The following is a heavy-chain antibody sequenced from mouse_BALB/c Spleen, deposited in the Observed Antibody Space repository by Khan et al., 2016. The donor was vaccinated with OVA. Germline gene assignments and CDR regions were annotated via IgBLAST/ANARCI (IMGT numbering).Heavy chain of an antibody. J-gene: IGHJ2*01. CDR1: RYAFTHYL. CDR3: ARDDYGNFLYFDY. Sequence: QVQLQQSGGEVIRPGTSVKVSCKASRYAFTHYLIEWVKQRPGQGLEWIGVINPGSGSTNYNEKFKGKAILTADKSSSTAYMQLSSLTSDDSAVYFCARDDYGNFLYFDYWGQGTTLTVSS. D-gene: IGHD2-1*01. CDR2: INPGSGST. V-gene: IGHV1-54*01.